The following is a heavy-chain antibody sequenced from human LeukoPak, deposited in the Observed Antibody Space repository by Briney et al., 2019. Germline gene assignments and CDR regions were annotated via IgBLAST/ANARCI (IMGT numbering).Heavy chain of an antibody. CDR3: ARDRCSSTSCKGGFDY. CDR2: INPNSGGT. V-gene: IGHV1-2*02. CDR1: GYTFTGYD. D-gene: IGHD2-2*01. J-gene: IGHJ4*02. Sequence: GASVKVSCKASGYTFTGYDMHWVRQAPGQGLEWMGWINPNSGGTNYAQKFQGRVTMTRDTSISTAYMELSRLRSDDTAVYYCARDRCSSTSCKGGFDYWGQGTLVTVSS.